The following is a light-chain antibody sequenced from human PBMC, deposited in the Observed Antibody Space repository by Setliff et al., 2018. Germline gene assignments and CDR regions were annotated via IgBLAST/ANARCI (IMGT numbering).Light chain of an antibody. CDR2: EVT. CDR1: NSDVGGYNY. CDR3: LSYTSETTHAL. V-gene: IGLV2-14*03. J-gene: IGLJ2*01. Sequence: QSALTQPAAVSGSPGQSITISYAGTNSDVGGYNYVSWYQQHPNKAPKLMIYEVTKRPSGVSDRFSGSKSGNTASLTISGLQAEDEADYYCLSYTSETTHALFAGGTK.